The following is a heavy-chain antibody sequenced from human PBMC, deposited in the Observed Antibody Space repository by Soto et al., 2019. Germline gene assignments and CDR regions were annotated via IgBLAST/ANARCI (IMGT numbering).Heavy chain of an antibody. V-gene: IGHV4-34*01. CDR1: CGSFSGYY. D-gene: IGHD2-2*02. CDR3: ASLRDIVVVPAAIGYYGMDV. J-gene: IGHJ6*02. CDR2: INHSGST. Sequence: SETLSLTCAVHCGSFSGYYWSWIRQPPGKGLEWIGEINHSGSTNYKPSLKSRVTISVDTSKNQFSLKLSSVTAADTAVYYCASLRDIVVVPAAIGYYGMDVWGQGTTVT.